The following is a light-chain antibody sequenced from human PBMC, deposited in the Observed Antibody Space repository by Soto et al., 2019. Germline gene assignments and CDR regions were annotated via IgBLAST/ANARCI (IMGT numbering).Light chain of an antibody. J-gene: IGKJ1*01. V-gene: IGKV1-6*01. CDR2: GAS. Sequence: AIEMTQSPSSLSASVGDRVTITCRASQGIRNDLGWYQQKPGKAPKLLIYGASSLQSGVPSRFSGSGSGTDFTLTIINLQPEDFATYYCLHDYIYPRTFGQGTKVDNK. CDR3: LHDYIYPRT. CDR1: QGIRND.